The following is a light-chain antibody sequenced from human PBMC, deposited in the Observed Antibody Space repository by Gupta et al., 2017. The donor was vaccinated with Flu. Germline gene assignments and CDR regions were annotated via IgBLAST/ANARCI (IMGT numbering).Light chain of an antibody. Sequence: TISCSGSFSNIGNNDVSWYQQLPGTAPRLLIYGNDKRPSGIPDRFSGSKSGTSATLGITGLQTADEADYYCATWDSSLSAGGVFGGGTKLTV. CDR1: FSNIGNND. CDR3: ATWDSSLSAGGV. CDR2: GND. V-gene: IGLV1-51*01. J-gene: IGLJ3*02.